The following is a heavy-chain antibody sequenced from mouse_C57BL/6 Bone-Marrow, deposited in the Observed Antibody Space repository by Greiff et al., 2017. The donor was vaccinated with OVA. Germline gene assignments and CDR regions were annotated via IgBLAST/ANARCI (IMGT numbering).Heavy chain of an antibody. D-gene: IGHD1-1*01. CDR1: GYTFTDYY. CDR3: ARGSTTVVAPYYAMDY. V-gene: IGHV1-84*01. Sequence: VQLQQSGPELVKPGASVKISCKASGYTFTDYYINWVKQRPGQGLEWIGWIYPGSGNTKYNEKFKGKATLTVDTSSSTAYMQLSSLTSEDSAVYFCARGSTTVVAPYYAMDYWGQGTSVTVSS. J-gene: IGHJ4*01. CDR2: IYPGSGNT.